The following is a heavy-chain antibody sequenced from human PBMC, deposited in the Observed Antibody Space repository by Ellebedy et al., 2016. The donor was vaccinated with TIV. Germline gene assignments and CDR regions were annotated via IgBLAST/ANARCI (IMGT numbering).Heavy chain of an antibody. Sequence: SETLSLTCTVSGGSISSYYWSWIRQPPGKGLEWIGYIYYSGNTNYNPSLKSRVTISVDTSKNQFSLRLTSVTAADTAVYYCARGAAYSSGWYSNWGQGTLVAVSS. V-gene: IGHV4-59*01. D-gene: IGHD6-19*01. CDR3: ARGAAYSSGWYSN. CDR1: GGSISSYY. CDR2: IYYSGNT. J-gene: IGHJ4*02.